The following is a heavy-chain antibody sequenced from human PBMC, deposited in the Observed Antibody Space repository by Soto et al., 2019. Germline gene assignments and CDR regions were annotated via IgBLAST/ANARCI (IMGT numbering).Heavy chain of an antibody. CDR3: ARDMGVRGISSVRNYYYYGMDV. J-gene: IGHJ6*02. D-gene: IGHD2-8*01. Sequence: QVQLVQSGAEVKKPGSSVKVSCKASGGTFSSYAISWVRQAPGQGLEWMGGIIPIFGTANYAQKFQGRVTITADESTRPAYMELSSLRSEDTAVYYCARDMGVRGISSVRNYYYYGMDVWGQGTTVTVSS. V-gene: IGHV1-69*12. CDR2: IIPIFGTA. CDR1: GGTFSSYA.